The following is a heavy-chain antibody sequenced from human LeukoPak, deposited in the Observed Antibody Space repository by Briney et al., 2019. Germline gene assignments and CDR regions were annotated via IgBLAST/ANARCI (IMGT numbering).Heavy chain of an antibody. CDR2: ISYDGSEK. V-gene: IGHV3-30-3*01. D-gene: IGHD3-3*01. J-gene: IGHJ4*02. CDR1: GFTFRRYP. Sequence: GGSLRLSCVASGFTFRRYPVHWVRQAPGKGLEWVAVISYDGSEKYHADSVKGRFTISRDNSKNTLYLQMNSLRADDTAVYYCARDGGTIFGVVTIRGGLVDYWGQGTLVTVSS. CDR3: ARDGGTIFGVVTIRGGLVDY.